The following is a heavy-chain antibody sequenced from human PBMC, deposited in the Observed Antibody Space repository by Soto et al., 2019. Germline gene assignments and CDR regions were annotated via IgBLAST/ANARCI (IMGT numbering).Heavy chain of an antibody. Sequence: PGGSLRLSCAASGFTFRNYVMSWVRQTPGKGLEWVSAMTGSGGDTFHADSVKGRFTISRDNTKNTLYLQMNRLRAEDTAVYYCEKGSANSRPYYFDYWGQGTLVTVSS. D-gene: IGHD6-13*01. CDR3: EKGSANSRPYYFDY. J-gene: IGHJ4*02. CDR2: MTGSGGDT. V-gene: IGHV3-23*01. CDR1: GFTFRNYV.